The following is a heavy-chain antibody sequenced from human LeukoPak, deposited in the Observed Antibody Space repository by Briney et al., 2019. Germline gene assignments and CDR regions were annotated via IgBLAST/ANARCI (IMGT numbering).Heavy chain of an antibody. J-gene: IGHJ5*02. V-gene: IGHV1-69*13. CDR3: ARAGYCSGGSCYPTGASDRWFDP. CDR2: IIPIFGTA. Sequence: SVKVSCKASGGTFNSYAISWVRQAPGQGLEWMGGIIPIFGTANYAQKFQGRVTITADESTSTAYMELSSLRSEDTAVYYCARAGYCSGGSCYPTGASDRWFDPWGQGTLVTVSS. CDR1: GGTFNSYA. D-gene: IGHD2-15*01.